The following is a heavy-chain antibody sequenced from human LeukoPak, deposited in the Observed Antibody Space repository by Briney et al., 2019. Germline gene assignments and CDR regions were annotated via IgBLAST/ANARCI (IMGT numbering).Heavy chain of an antibody. Sequence: GGSLRLSCAASGFTFSTYNMNWVRQAPGKGLEWVSSIRSSSSYIYYADSVKGRFTISRDNAKNSLHLQMNSLRAEDTAVYYCARVLRYFDWTKAPFDYWGQGTLVTVSS. D-gene: IGHD3-9*01. J-gene: IGHJ4*02. V-gene: IGHV3-21*01. CDR1: GFTFSTYN. CDR2: IRSSSSYI. CDR3: ARVLRYFDWTKAPFDY.